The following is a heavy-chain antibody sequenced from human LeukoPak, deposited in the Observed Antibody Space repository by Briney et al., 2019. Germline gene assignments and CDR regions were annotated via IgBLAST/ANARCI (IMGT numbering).Heavy chain of an antibody. CDR2: ISGDGGST. J-gene: IGHJ4*02. CDR3: AKDLQVARNNLFDY. V-gene: IGHV3-43*02. CDR1: GFTFDDYA. D-gene: IGHD6-19*01. Sequence: GGSLRLSCAASGFTFDDYAMHWVRQAPGKGLEWVSLISGDGGSTYYADSVKGRFTISRDNSKNSLYLQMNSLRTEDTAFYYCAKDLQVARNNLFDYWGQGTLVTVSS.